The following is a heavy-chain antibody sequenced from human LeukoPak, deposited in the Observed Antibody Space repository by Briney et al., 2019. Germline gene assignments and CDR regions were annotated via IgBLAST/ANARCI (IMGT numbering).Heavy chain of an antibody. CDR2: INHSGST. CDR3: ARGYSSSSYNWFDP. J-gene: IGHJ5*02. D-gene: IGHD6-6*01. V-gene: IGHV4-34*01. Sequence: SETLSLTCAVYGGSFSGYYWSWIRQPPGKGLEWIGDINHSGSTNYNPSLKSRVTISVDTSKNQFSLKLSSVTAADTAVYYCARGYSSSSYNWFDPWGQGTLVTVSS. CDR1: GGSFSGYY.